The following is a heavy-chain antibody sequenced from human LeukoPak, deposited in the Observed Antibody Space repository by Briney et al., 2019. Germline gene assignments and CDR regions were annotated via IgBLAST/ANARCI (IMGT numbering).Heavy chain of an antibody. V-gene: IGHV3-7*01. D-gene: IGHD2-15*01. CDR3: ARGYCSGASCSTDAFDI. CDR2: IKQDGSEK. Sequence: GGSLRLSCAASGFTFSSYWMSWVRQAPGKGLEWVANIKQDGSEKYYVDSVKGRFAISRYNAKNSLYLQMNSLRAEDTAVYYCARGYCSGASCSTDAFDIWGQGTMVTVSS. CDR1: GFTFSSYW. J-gene: IGHJ3*02.